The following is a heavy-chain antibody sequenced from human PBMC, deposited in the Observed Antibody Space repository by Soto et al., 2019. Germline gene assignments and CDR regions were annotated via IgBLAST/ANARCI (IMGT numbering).Heavy chain of an antibody. Sequence: SGKLCCKASGGTFSSYAISWVRQAPGQGLEWMGGIIPIFGTANYAQKFQGRVTITADESTSTAYMELSSLRSEDTAVYYCAREYYCEISRHYSLDYWGQGTLVIVSS. J-gene: IGHJ4*02. CDR1: GGTFSSYA. CDR3: AREYYCEISRHYSLDY. CDR2: IIPIFGTA. D-gene: IGHD3-22*01. V-gene: IGHV1-69*13.